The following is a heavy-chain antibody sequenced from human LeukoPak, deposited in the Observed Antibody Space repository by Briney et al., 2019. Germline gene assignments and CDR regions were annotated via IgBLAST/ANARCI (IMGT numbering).Heavy chain of an antibody. CDR1: GYTFTSYY. V-gene: IGHV1-46*01. D-gene: IGHD2-2*01. CDR3: ARGRRDIVVVPAAQAPYYFDY. J-gene: IGHJ4*02. CDR2: INPSGGST. Sequence: GASVKVSCKASGYTFTSYYMHWVRQAPGQGLEWMGIINPSGGSTSYAQKFQGRVTITRNTSISTAYMELSSLRSEDTAVYYCARGRRDIVVVPAAQAPYYFDYWGQGTLVTVSS.